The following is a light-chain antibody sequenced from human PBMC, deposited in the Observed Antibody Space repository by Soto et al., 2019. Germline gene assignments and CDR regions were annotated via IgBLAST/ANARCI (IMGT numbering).Light chain of an antibody. CDR1: QGISSY. CDR3: QQINSYLA. J-gene: IGKJ4*01. CDR2: SAS. Sequence: DIPLTQSPSFLSTSIGDRVTITCRASQGISSYLAWYQQKPGRAPKLLIYSASTLQSGVPSRFSGSGSGTEFTLTISSLQPEDFATYYCQQINSYLAFGGGTKVELK. V-gene: IGKV1-9*01.